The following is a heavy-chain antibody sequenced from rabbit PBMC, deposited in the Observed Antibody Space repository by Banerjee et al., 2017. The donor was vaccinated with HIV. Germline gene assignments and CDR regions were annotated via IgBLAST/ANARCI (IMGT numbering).Heavy chain of an antibody. V-gene: IGHV1S47*01. D-gene: IGHD6-1*01. CDR3: ARGTYGYAGYAPNL. Sequence: QEQLVESGGGLVTLGGSLKLSCKASGFDFSSNAMCWVRQAPGKGPEWIACIYNGDGSTYYANWVNGRFSISRSTSLNTVTLQMTSLTAADTATYFCARGTYGYAGYAPNLWGPGTLVTVS. CDR2: IYNGDGST. CDR1: GFDFSSNA. J-gene: IGHJ4*01.